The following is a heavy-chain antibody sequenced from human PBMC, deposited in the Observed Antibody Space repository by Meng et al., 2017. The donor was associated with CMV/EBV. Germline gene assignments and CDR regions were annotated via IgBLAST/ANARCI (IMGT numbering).Heavy chain of an antibody. CDR3: ARDDRPYGSESYSHYYYYGMDV. CDR2: IIPIFGTA. D-gene: IGHD3-10*01. Sequence: SVKVSCKASGGTFSSYAISWVRQAPGQGLEWMGGIIPIFGTANYAQKFQGRVTITTDESTSTAYMELSSLRSEDTAVYYCARDDRPYGSESYSHYYYYGMDVWGQGTTVTVSS. V-gene: IGHV1-69*05. J-gene: IGHJ6*02. CDR1: GGTFSSYA.